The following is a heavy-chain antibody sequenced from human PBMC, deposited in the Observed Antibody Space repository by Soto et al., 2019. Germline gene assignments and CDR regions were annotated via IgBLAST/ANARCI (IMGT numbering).Heavy chain of an antibody. V-gene: IGHV1-69*06. Sequence: QVQLVQSGAEVKKPGSSVKVSCKASGGTFSSYAISWVRQAPGQGLEWMGGIIPIFGTANYAQKFQGRVTITADKSTSTAYMGLSSLSSEDTAVYYCARDPYSSARGYYYYYGMDVWGQGTTVTVSS. J-gene: IGHJ6*02. CDR3: ARDPYSSARGYYYYYGMDV. CDR2: IIPIFGTA. D-gene: IGHD6-25*01. CDR1: GGTFSSYA.